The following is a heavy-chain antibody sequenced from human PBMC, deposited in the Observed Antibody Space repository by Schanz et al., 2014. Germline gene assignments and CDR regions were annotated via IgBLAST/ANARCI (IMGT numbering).Heavy chain of an antibody. CDR2: IKEDGSQK. CDR1: GFSFSVSW. V-gene: IGHV3-7*01. J-gene: IGHJ4*02. CDR3: TGDRAYHSFDY. D-gene: IGHD1-26*01. Sequence: PLVEFGGGLVQPGGSLRLSCEASGFSFSVSWMNWVRQAPGRVLEWVATIKEDGSQKYYLDSVKGRFTISRDNARNSLYLQMTSLRAEDPALYYCTGDRAYHSFDYWGQGTLVTVSS.